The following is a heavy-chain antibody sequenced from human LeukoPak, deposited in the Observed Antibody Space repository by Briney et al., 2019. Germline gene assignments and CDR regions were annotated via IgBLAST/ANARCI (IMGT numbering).Heavy chain of an antibody. J-gene: IGHJ4*02. Sequence: SETLSLTCTVSGGSISSYYWSWIRQPPGKGLEWIGEINHSGSTNYSPSLKSRVTISVDTSKNQFSLKLSSVTAADTAVYYCARGVRGRGLRVFAYYFDYWGQGTLVTVSS. D-gene: IGHD5-12*01. CDR3: ARGVRGRGLRVFAYYFDY. V-gene: IGHV4-34*01. CDR1: GGSISSYY. CDR2: INHSGST.